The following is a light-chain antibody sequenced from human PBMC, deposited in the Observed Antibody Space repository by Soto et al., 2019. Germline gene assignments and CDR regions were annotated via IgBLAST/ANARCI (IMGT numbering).Light chain of an antibody. Sequence: QSVLTQPPSASVTPGQRVTISCSGSSSKIGSNYVYWYQQLPGTAPKLLIYRNNQRPSGVPDRFSGSKSGTSASLAISGLRSEDEADYYGATWDDSLSGGVFGGGTQRTAL. CDR3: ATWDDSLSGGV. CDR2: RNN. J-gene: IGLJ2*01. CDR1: SSKIGSNY. V-gene: IGLV1-47*01.